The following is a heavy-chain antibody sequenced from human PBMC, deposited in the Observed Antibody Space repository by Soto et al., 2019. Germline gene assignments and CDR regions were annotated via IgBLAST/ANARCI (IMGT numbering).Heavy chain of an antibody. J-gene: IGHJ5*02. Sequence: QVQLQESDPGLVKASQTLSLTCTVSGASISSGKYYWSWIRHHPGNGLEWFGHIHYIGGAYYNPALKSRVTIELDSSKNQFSLKLSSVTAADTAVYYCARVTYYELPQVWFDPWGLGTLVTVSS. D-gene: IGHD3-22*01. CDR3: ARVTYYELPQVWFDP. CDR2: IHYIGGA. CDR1: GASISSGKYY. V-gene: IGHV4-31*03.